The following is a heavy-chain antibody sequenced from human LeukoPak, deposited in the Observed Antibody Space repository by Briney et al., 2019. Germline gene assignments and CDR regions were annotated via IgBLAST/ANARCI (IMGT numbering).Heavy chain of an antibody. Sequence: GGSLRLSCAASGFTFSSYWMNWARQAPGKGLDWVASINHNGNVNYYVDSVKGRFTISRDNAKNSLYLQMSNLRAEDTAVYFCARGGGLDVWGQGATVTVSS. CDR3: ARGGGLDV. J-gene: IGHJ6*02. CDR2: INHNGNVN. CDR1: GFTFSSYW. D-gene: IGHD3-16*01. V-gene: IGHV3-7*03.